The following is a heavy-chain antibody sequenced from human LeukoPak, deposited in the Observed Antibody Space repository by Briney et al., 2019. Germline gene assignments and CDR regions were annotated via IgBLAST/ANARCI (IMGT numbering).Heavy chain of an antibody. CDR3: ARGIYFYGSGSYYYYAMDV. J-gene: IGHJ6*02. CDR1: GFTVSGSY. Sequence: GGSLRLSCAASGFTVSGSYMSWVRQAPGKGLEWVSVIYSGGSTYYADSVKGRFTISRDNSKNTLYLQMNSLRAEDTAVYYCARGIYFYGSGSYYYYAMDVWGQGTTVTVSS. D-gene: IGHD3-10*01. CDR2: IYSGGST. V-gene: IGHV3-53*01.